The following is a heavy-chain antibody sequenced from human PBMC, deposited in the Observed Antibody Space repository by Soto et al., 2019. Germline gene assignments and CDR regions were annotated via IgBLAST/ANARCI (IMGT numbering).Heavy chain of an antibody. CDR1: GGSFSGYY. V-gene: IGHV4-34*01. D-gene: IGHD3-3*01. Sequence: SETLSLTCAVYGGSFSGYYWSWIRRPPGKGLEWIGEINHSGSTNYNPSLKSRVTISVDTSKNQFSLKLSSVTAADTAVYYCARGRRNYDFWSGYYFFDYWGQGTLVTVSS. CDR2: INHSGST. CDR3: ARGRRNYDFWSGYYFFDY. J-gene: IGHJ4*02.